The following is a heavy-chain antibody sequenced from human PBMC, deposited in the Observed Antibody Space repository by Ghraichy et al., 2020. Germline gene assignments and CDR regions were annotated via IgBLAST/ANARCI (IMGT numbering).Heavy chain of an antibody. J-gene: IGHJ3*02. D-gene: IGHD2-2*02. CDR2: ISGSGGST. CDR1: GFTFSSYA. V-gene: IGHV3-23*01. Sequence: GGSLRLSCAASGFTFSSYAMSWVRQAPGKGLEWVSAISGSGGSTYYADSVKGRFTISRDNSKNTLYLQMNSLRAEDTAVYYCATDCSSTSCFTNDAFDIWGQGTMVTVSS. CDR3: ATDCSSTSCFTNDAFDI.